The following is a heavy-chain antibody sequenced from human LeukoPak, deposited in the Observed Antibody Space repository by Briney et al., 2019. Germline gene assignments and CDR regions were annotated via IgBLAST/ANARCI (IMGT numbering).Heavy chain of an antibody. CDR1: VFTISSVW. CDR2: ISPDETAK. J-gene: IGHJ4*02. V-gene: IGHV3-7*01. CDR3: ARDSR. Sequence: PGGSLRLSCVSSVFTISSVWMSWGRQAPGKGLEGLANISPDETAKTYVDSLDGRFTISKDNDKNSVHLPMNSLTAKDTAVYYCARDSRWGQGHLVSVSS.